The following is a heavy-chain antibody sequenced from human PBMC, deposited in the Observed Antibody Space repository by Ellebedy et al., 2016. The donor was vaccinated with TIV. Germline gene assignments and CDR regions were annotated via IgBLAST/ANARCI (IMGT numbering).Heavy chain of an antibody. CDR2: INLGIGDT. V-gene: IGHV1-3*01. D-gene: IGHD5-18*01. CDR1: GYIFPTHP. CDR3: ARGYSYEFDY. J-gene: IGHJ4*02. Sequence: AASVKVSCKTSGYIFPTHPMHWVRPPPGQSLELMGWINLGIGDTKYSQNFQGRLTITSDASASTVYMELSSLRSGDTAVYFCARGYSYEFDYWGQGTLVTVSS.